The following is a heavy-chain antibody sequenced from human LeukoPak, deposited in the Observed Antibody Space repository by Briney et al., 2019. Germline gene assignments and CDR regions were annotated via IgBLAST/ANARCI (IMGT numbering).Heavy chain of an antibody. CDR2: INSDGSST. J-gene: IGHJ4*02. V-gene: IGHV3-74*01. CDR3: ASSSRGHKYFDY. Sequence: PGGSLRLSCAGSGFTFSSYWMHWVRQAPGKGLVWVSHINSDGSSTTYADPVKGRFTISRDNAKNTLYLHMNSLRAEDTAVYYCASSSRGHKYFDYWGQGTLVTVSS. CDR1: GFTFSSYW. D-gene: IGHD2-15*01.